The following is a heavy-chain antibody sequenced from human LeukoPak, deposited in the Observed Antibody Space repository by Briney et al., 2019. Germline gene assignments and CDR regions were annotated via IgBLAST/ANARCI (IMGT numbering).Heavy chain of an antibody. Sequence: ASVKVSCKASGYTFTGYYMHWVRQAARQGLECMGWINPNSGGTNYAQKFQGRVTMTRDTSISTAYMELGRLRSDDTAVYYCARNLLRGYSGYDPEDYWGQGTLVTVSS. D-gene: IGHD5-12*01. CDR1: GYTFTGYY. CDR2: INPNSGGT. J-gene: IGHJ4*02. CDR3: ARNLLRGYSGYDPEDY. V-gene: IGHV1-2*02.